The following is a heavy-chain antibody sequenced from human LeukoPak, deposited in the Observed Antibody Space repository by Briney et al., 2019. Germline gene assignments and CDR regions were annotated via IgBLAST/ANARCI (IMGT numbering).Heavy chain of an antibody. CDR3: ARDLGGYDFWSGYYHDAFDI. V-gene: IGHV1-2*02. D-gene: IGHD3-3*01. CDR2: INPNSGGT. J-gene: IGHJ3*02. CDR1: GYTFTGYY. Sequence: ASVKVSFKASGYTFTGYYMHWVRQAPGQGLEWMGWINPNSGGTNYAQKFQGRVTMTRDTSISTAYMELSRLRSDDTAVYYCARDLGGYDFWSGYYHDAFDIWGQGTMVTVSS.